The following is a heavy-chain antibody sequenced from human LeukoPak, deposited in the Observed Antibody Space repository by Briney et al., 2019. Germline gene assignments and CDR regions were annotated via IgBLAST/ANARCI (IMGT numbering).Heavy chain of an antibody. CDR3: ARDYGDSYFDC. J-gene: IGHJ4*02. CDR2: IYYSGST. Sequence: SETLSLTCSVSGDSISGSSSYWGWIRQPPGKGLEWIGNIYYSGSTSYSPSTSYNPSLKSRVTISLDTSKNQFSLKLSAVTAADTAVYYYARDYGDSYFDCWGQGTLVTVSS. V-gene: IGHV4-39*07. D-gene: IGHD4-17*01. CDR1: GDSISGSSSY.